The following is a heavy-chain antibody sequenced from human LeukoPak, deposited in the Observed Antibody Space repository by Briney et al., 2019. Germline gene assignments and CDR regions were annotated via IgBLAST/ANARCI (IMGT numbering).Heavy chain of an antibody. CDR2: ISYDGSNK. V-gene: IGHV3-30*01. CDR1: GFTFSSYA. CDR3: ARDRVVVPAAIPRYYFDY. Sequence: PGGSLRLSCAASGFTFSSYAMHWVRQAPGKGLEWVAVISYDGSNKYYADSVKGRFTISRDNSRNTLYLQMNSLRAEDTAVYYCARDRVVVPAAIPRYYFDYWGQGTLVTVSS. D-gene: IGHD2-2*02. J-gene: IGHJ4*02.